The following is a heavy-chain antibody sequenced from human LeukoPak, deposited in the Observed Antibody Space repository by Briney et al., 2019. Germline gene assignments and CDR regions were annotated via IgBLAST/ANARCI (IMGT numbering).Heavy chain of an antibody. J-gene: IGHJ4*02. Sequence: GGSLRLSCAASGFTSSSYEMNWVRQAPGKGLEWVSYISSSGSTIYYADSVKGRFTISRDNAKNSLYLQMNSLRAEDTAVYYCARDGFTTLDYWGQGTLVTVSS. CDR2: ISSSGSTI. V-gene: IGHV3-48*03. D-gene: IGHD3-22*01. CDR1: GFTSSSYE. CDR3: ARDGFTTLDY.